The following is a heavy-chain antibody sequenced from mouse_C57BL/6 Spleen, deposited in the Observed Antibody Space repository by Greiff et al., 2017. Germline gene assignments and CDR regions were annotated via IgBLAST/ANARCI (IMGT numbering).Heavy chain of an antibody. Sequence: EVQRVESGGDLVKPGGSLKLSCAASGFTFSSYGMSWVRQTPDKRLEWVATISSGGSYTYYPDSVKGRFTISRDNAKNTLYLQMSSLKSEDTAMYYCARHDYYGSSSYFDYWGQGTTLTVAS. D-gene: IGHD1-1*01. CDR1: GFTFSSYG. CDR2: ISSGGSYT. V-gene: IGHV5-6*01. J-gene: IGHJ2*01. CDR3: ARHDYYGSSSYFDY.